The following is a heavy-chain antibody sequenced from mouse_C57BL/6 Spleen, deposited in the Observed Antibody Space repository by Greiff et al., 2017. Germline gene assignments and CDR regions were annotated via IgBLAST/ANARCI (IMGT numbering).Heavy chain of an antibody. Sequence: EVQLQQSGAELVRPGASVKLSCTASGFTITDYYMHWVKQRPEQGLEWIGRFDPEDGDTKYAPKFQGKATMTADTSSNTAYLQLSSLTSEDTAVYYCTTEGSPRFAYWGQGTLVTVSA. J-gene: IGHJ3*01. CDR3: TTEGSPRFAY. V-gene: IGHV14-1*01. CDR2: FDPEDGDT. CDR1: GFTITDYY.